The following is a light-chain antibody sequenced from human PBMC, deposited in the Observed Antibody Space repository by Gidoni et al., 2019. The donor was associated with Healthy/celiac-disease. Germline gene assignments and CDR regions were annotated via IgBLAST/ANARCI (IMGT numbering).Light chain of an antibody. Sequence: ETVMTQSPATLSVSPGERATLSYRASQSVGSNLAWYQQKPGQAPRLLIYGTSTRATGIPARFSGSGSGTEFTLTISSLQSEDSAVYYCQQYNNWLRYTFXQXTKLEIK. CDR1: QSVGSN. CDR2: GTS. J-gene: IGKJ2*01. V-gene: IGKV3-15*01. CDR3: QQYNNWLRYT.